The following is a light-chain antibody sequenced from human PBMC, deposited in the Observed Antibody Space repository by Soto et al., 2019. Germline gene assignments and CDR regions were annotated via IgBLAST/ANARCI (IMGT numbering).Light chain of an antibody. CDR2: EVS. V-gene: IGLV2-14*01. CDR1: SSDVGGYNY. CDR3: SSYTSTSTLV. Sequence: QAVVTQPASVSGSPGQSITISCTGTSSDVGGYNYVSWYQQHPGKAPKLMIYEVSYRPSGVSNRFSGSKSGNTASLTISGLQAEDEAHYYCSSYTSTSTLVFGSGTKLTVL. J-gene: IGLJ1*01.